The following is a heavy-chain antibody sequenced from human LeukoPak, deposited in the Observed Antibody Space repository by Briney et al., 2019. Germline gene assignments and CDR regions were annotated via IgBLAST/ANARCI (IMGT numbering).Heavy chain of an antibody. Sequence: GGSLRLSCTASGFPLSSYSINWVRQAPGNGLEWISYISSSSSNIYYLDSVQGRLTVSRDNERNSLFLQIDSPRAEDTAVYYCVRVKGTYFDYWGQGSLVTVSS. CDR3: VRVKGTYFDY. CDR2: ISSSSSNI. CDR1: GFPLSSYS. D-gene: IGHD1-1*01. J-gene: IGHJ4*02. V-gene: IGHV3-48*01.